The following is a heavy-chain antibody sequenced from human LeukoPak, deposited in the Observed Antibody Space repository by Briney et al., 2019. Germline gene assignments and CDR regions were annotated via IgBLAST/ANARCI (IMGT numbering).Heavy chain of an antibody. CDR1: GGSISSSSYY. Sequence: SETLSLTCTVSGGSISSSSYYWGWIRQPPGKGLEWIGSIYHSGSTYYNPSLKSRVTISVDTSKNQFSLKLSSVTAADTAVYYCARHLAYYDFWSGYQKNFDYWGQGTLVTVSS. D-gene: IGHD3-3*01. CDR3: ARHLAYYDFWSGYQKNFDY. CDR2: IYHSGST. J-gene: IGHJ4*02. V-gene: IGHV4-39*01.